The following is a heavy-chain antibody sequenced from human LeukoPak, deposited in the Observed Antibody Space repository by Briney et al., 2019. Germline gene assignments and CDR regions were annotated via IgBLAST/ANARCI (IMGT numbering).Heavy chain of an antibody. J-gene: IGHJ1*01. CDR1: GESLNDYY. CDR3: ARGFCRGESCYSGEYFQH. D-gene: IGHD2-15*01. V-gene: IGHV4-34*01. Sequence: SETLSLTCGVPGESLNDYYWSWVRQSPGKGLEWIGEITHNGSTTFNPSLESGRTISVETCKNQFSLKLTSVTAADASVYFCARGFCRGESCYSGEYFQHWGQGTLVTVSS. CDR2: ITHNGST.